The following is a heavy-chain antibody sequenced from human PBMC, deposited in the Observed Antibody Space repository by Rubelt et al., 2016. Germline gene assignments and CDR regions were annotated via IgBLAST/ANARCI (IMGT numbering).Heavy chain of an antibody. CDR2: ISAYNGHT. CDR3: ASMYSSSWYRGWFDP. Sequence: QVQLVQSGAEVKKPGASVKVSCKASGYTFTSYGISWVRQAPGQGLGWMGWISAYNGHTNYAQKAQGSVTMPTDTSTRTAYMELGSVRSDDTAVYYCASMYSSSWYRGWFDPWGQGTLVTVSS. J-gene: IGHJ5*02. V-gene: IGHV1-18*01. CDR1: GYTFTSYG. D-gene: IGHD6-13*01.